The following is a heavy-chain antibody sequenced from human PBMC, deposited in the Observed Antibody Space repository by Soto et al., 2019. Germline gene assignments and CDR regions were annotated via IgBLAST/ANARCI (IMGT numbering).Heavy chain of an antibody. CDR3: ARGVDAGVDY. CDR2: MSPSSGDT. CDR1: GYTFANYD. J-gene: IGHJ4*02. D-gene: IGHD3-10*01. Sequence: QVQLVQSGAEVKEPGASVKVSCRASGYTFANYDINWLRQAAGQGLEWMGWMSPSSGDTGYAQKFQGRVTMTRDTSINTVYVELSSLRSEDTALYYCARGVDAGVDYWGQGTLVTVSS. V-gene: IGHV1-8*01.